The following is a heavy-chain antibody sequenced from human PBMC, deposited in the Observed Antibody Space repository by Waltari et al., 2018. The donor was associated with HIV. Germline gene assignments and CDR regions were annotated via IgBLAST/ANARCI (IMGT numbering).Heavy chain of an antibody. CDR1: GGSISSYY. J-gene: IGHJ4*02. Sequence: QVQLQESGPGLVKPSETLSLTCTASGGSISSYYWSWIRQPPGKGLEWIGYISYSGSTNYNPSLKSRVTISVDTSKNQFSLKLSSVTAADTAVYYCARHGGYSSPLGYWGQGTLVTVSS. V-gene: IGHV4-59*08. D-gene: IGHD6-13*01. CDR2: ISYSGST. CDR3: ARHGGYSSPLGY.